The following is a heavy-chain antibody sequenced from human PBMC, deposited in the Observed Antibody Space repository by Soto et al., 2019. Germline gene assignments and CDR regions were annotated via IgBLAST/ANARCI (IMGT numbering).Heavy chain of an antibody. D-gene: IGHD3-10*01. CDR3: AKGRGGSGSLTPRVDF. V-gene: IGHV3-23*01. Sequence: EVQLLESGGGSVQPGGSLRLSCAASGFTFNNYAITWVRQAPGKGLEWVSAISGGGDTTSYADSVKGRFTVSRDGSKNTLYLQMSSLRAEDTALYYCAKGRGGSGSLTPRVDFWGQGTLVTVSS. CDR2: ISGGGDTT. J-gene: IGHJ4*02. CDR1: GFTFNNYA.